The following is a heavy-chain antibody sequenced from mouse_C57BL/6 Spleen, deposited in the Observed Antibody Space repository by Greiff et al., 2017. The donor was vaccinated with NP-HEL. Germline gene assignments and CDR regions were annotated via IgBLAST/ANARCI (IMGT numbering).Heavy chain of an antibody. D-gene: IGHD2-12*01. Sequence: EVQGVESGGGLVKPGGSLKLSCAASGFTFSSYAMSWVRQTPEKRLEWVATISDGGSYTYYPDNVKGRFTISRDNAKNNLYLQMSHLKSEDTAMYECGREGGRDDAWFADWGKGTLVTVAA. CDR1: GFTFSSYA. J-gene: IGHJ3*01. V-gene: IGHV5-4*01. CDR2: ISDGGSYT. CDR3: GREGGRDDAWFAD.